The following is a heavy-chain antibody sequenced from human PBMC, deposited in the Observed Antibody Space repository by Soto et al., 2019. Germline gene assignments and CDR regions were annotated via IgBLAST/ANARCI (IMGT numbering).Heavy chain of an antibody. J-gene: IGHJ5*02. CDR1: GYTFTGYY. CDR2: INPNSGGT. CDR3: ARVVAARPMGWFDP. D-gene: IGHD6-6*01. Sequence: QVPLVQSGAEVKKPGALVKVSCKASGYTFTGYYMHWVRQAPGQGLEWMGWINPNSGGTNYAQKFQGRVTMTRDTSISTAYMELSRLRSDDTAVYYCARVVAARPMGWFDPWGQGTLVTVSS. V-gene: IGHV1-2*02.